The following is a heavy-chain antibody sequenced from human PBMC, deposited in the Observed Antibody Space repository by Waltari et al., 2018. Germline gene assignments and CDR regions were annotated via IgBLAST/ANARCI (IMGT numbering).Heavy chain of an antibody. V-gene: IGHV1-2*02. Sequence: QVQLVQSGAEVKKPGASVKVSCTASGYTFTGHSMRWVRQAHGQGLEWMGGINPNSGGTNYAQKFQGRVTMTRDTSISTAYMELSRLRADDTAVYYCARDGAGYSSSWRTMYNWFDPWGQGTLVTVSS. CDR2: INPNSGGT. J-gene: IGHJ5*02. D-gene: IGHD6-13*01. CDR1: GYTFTGHS. CDR3: ARDGAGYSSSWRTMYNWFDP.